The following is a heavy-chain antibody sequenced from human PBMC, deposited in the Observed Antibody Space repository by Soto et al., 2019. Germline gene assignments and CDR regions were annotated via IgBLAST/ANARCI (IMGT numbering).Heavy chain of an antibody. J-gene: IGHJ2*01. CDR3: ARERTTVTTSPSWYFDL. D-gene: IGHD4-17*01. Sequence: GGSLRLSCAASGFTVSSNYMSWVRQAPGKGLEWVSVIYSGGSTYYADSVKGRFTISRDNSKNTLYLQMNSLRAEDTAVYYCARERTTVTTSPSWYFDLWGRGTLVTVSS. V-gene: IGHV3-53*01. CDR1: GFTVSSNY. CDR2: IYSGGST.